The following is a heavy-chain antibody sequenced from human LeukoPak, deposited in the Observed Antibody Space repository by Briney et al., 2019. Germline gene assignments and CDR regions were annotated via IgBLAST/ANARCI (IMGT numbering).Heavy chain of an antibody. CDR2: VGGSDGST. CDR1: XFTFSGYA. D-gene: IGHD6-13*01. V-gene: IGHV3-23*01. CDR3: AKVGGGRIAAAGSHY. J-gene: IGHJ4*02. Sequence: GGSLRLSCXASXFTFSGYAMTWVRQAPGKGLEWVSGVGGSDGSTFYADSVKGRLTISRDNSKNTLYLQMNSLRVEDTAVYYCAKVGGGRIAAAGSHYWGQGTLVTVSS.